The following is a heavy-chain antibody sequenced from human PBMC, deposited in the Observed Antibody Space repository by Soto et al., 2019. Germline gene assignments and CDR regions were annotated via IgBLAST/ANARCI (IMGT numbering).Heavy chain of an antibody. J-gene: IGHJ3*02. D-gene: IGHD3-22*01. Sequence: GGSLRLSCAASGFTFSSYGMHWVRQAPGKGLEWVAVIWYDGSNKYYADSVKGRFTISRDNSKNTLYLQMNSLRAEDTAVYYCARDAEGYYDSSGDAFDIWGQGTMVTV. V-gene: IGHV3-33*01. CDR2: IWYDGSNK. CDR1: GFTFSSYG. CDR3: ARDAEGYYDSSGDAFDI.